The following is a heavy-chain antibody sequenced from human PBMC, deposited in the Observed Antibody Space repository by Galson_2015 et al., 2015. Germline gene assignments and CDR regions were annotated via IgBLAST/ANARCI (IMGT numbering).Heavy chain of an antibody. J-gene: IGHJ4*02. CDR2: ISYTGST. CDR3: VRVVRGYYYDF. Sequence: QVQLQESGPGLVKASETLSLTCTVSGVSISNYYWSWIRQPPGKGQEWIGYISYTGSTNYNPSLKSRVTISLDTSENQFSLRLSSVTAADTAVYYCVRVVRGYYYDFWGQGTLVTVSS. D-gene: IGHD3-22*01. CDR1: GVSISNYY. V-gene: IGHV4-59*01.